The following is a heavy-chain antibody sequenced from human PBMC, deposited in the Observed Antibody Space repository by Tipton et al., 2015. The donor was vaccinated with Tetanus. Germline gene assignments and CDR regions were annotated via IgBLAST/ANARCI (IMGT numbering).Heavy chain of an antibody. D-gene: IGHD1-1*01. CDR3: ARRRTTTALANFFDS. V-gene: IGHV5-51*01. J-gene: IGHJ4*02. Sequence: VQLVQSGAEVKKPGESLQISCKGSGYNFTIYYIGWVRQMPGKGLEWMGIIYPADSNTIYSPSFQGQVTISADRSTNTAYLQWSSLQASDPAIYYCARRRTTTALANFFDSWGQGTQVTVSS. CDR1: GYNFTIYY. CDR2: IYPADSNT.